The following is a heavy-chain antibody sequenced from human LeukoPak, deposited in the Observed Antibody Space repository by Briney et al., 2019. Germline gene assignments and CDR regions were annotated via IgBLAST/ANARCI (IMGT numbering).Heavy chain of an antibody. CDR3: AREKSGTLTRAYYYIDV. J-gene: IGHJ6*03. Sequence: SETLSLTCTVSGDSMHSYYRTWIRQSPEKGLEWIGRAYSGVNAYYYPYLQSRVIISVDKSNNQFSLDLTSVTAADTALYYCAREKSGTLTRAYYYIDVWGKGITVTVSS. D-gene: IGHD1-26*01. V-gene: IGHV4-4*07. CDR1: GDSMHSYY. CDR2: AYSGVNA.